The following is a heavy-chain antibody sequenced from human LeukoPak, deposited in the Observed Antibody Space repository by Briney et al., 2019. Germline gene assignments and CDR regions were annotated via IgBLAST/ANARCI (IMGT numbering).Heavy chain of an antibody. V-gene: IGHV3-48*03. D-gene: IGHD4-11*01. Sequence: ALXLSFAASGFPFSSYEMNWVRRAPGKGLEWVSYIISSGSTIYYADSVKGRFTISRDNAKNSLYLQMNSLRAEDTAVYYCARDSHPTVTTSFDYWGQGTLVTVSS. J-gene: IGHJ4*02. CDR2: IISSGSTI. CDR1: GFPFSSYE. CDR3: ARDSHPTVTTSFDY.